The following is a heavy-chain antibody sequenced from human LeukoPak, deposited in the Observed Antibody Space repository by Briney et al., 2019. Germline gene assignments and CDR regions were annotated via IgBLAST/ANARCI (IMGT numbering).Heavy chain of an antibody. Sequence: ASVKVSCKASGYTFTGYYMHWVRQAPGQGLEWMGWINPNSGGTNYAQKFQGRVTMTRDTSISTAYMELGRLRSDDTAVYYCARDLYSSSSPYGDYYYYYGMDVWGQGTTVTVSS. J-gene: IGHJ6*02. CDR3: ARDLYSSSSPYGDYYYYYGMDV. V-gene: IGHV1-2*02. CDR2: INPNSGGT. CDR1: GYTFTGYY. D-gene: IGHD6-13*01.